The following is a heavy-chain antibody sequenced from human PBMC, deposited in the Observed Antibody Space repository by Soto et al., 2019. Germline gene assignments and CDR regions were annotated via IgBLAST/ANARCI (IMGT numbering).Heavy chain of an antibody. CDR2: IYHSGST. CDR1: GGSISSGGYS. D-gene: IGHD4-17*01. CDR3: ARGFSGVTTSVPNHNWFDP. V-gene: IGHV4-30-2*01. Sequence: SETLSLTCAVSGGSISSGGYSWSWIRQPPGKGLEWIGYIYHSGSTYYNPSLKSRVTISVDRSKNQFSLKLSSVTAADTAVYYCARGFSGVTTSVPNHNWFDPWGQGTLVTVSS. J-gene: IGHJ5*02.